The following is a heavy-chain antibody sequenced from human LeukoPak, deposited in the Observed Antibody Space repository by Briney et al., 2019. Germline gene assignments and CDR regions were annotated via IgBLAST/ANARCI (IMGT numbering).Heavy chain of an antibody. CDR3: ARDAVVNYYDSSGYPLEAFDI. D-gene: IGHD3-22*01. J-gene: IGHJ3*02. V-gene: IGHV3-66*01. Sequence: GGSLRLSCAASGYTVSSNYMSWVRQAPGKGLEWVSVIYSGGSTYYADSVKGRFTISRDNSKNTLYLQMNSLRAEDTAVYYCARDAVVNYYDSSGYPLEAFDIWGQGTMVTVSS. CDR1: GYTVSSNY. CDR2: IYSGGST.